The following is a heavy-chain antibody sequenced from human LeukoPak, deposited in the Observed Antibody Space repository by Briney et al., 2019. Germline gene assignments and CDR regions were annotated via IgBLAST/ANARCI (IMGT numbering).Heavy chain of an antibody. V-gene: IGHV3-23*01. CDR2: ISGRGGST. Sequence: SGGSLRLSCAASGFTFSSYAMSWVRQAPGKGLEWVSAISGRGGSTYYADSVKGRFTISRDNSKNTLYLQMNSLRAEDTAVYYCANDWRYAPFDIWGQGTMVTVSS. CDR1: GFTFSSYA. CDR3: ANDWRYAPFDI. D-gene: IGHD3-16*01. J-gene: IGHJ3*02.